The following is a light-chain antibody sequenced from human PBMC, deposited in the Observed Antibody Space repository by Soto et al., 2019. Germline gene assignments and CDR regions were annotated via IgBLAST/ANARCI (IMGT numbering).Light chain of an antibody. Sequence: DIQMTQPPSTLSGSVGDRVTITCRASQTISSWLAWYQQKPGKAPKLLIYKASTLKSGVPSRFSGSGSGTEFTLTISSLQPDDFATYYGQHYHSYSEAFGQGTKVELK. J-gene: IGKJ1*01. CDR1: QTISSW. V-gene: IGKV1-5*03. CDR3: QHYHSYSEA. CDR2: KAS.